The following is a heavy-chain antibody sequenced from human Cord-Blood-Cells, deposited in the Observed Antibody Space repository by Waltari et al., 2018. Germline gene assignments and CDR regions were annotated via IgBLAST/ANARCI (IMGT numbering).Heavy chain of an antibody. CDR2: INAGNGNT. Sequence: QVQLVHSGAEVKKPGASVKVSCKASGYTFTSYAMHWVRQAHVQRLEWMGWINAGNGNTKYSQKFQGRVPITMATSASTAYRELSSLRSEDTAVYYCARDRYFQHWGQGTLVTVSS. CDR1: GYTFTSYA. J-gene: IGHJ1*01. CDR3: ARDRYFQH. V-gene: IGHV1-3*01.